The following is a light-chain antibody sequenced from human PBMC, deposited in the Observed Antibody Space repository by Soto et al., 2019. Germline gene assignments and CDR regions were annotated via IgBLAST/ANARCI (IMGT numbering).Light chain of an antibody. J-gene: IGLJ1*01. CDR3: SSYRRPTNLV. V-gene: IGLV2-14*01. CDR2: EVT. Sequence: QSALTQPASVSGSPGQSITISCTGTNTDIGGYNWVSWYQQHPGRAPKLIIYEVTNRPSGVSDRFSGSKSGNTASLTISGLQTDDEADYFCSSYRRPTNLVFGPGTKVTVL. CDR1: NTDIGGYNW.